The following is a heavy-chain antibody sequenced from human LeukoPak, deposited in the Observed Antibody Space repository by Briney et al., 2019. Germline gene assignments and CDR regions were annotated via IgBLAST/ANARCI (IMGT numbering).Heavy chain of an antibody. J-gene: IGHJ6*03. Sequence: GGSLRLSCAASGFTFDDYAMHWVRQAPGKGLEWVSGISWNSGSIGYADSVKGRFMISRDNAKNFLYVQMNSQRAEDTAMYYRSKAVRQTGPDVYYNYYNDVWGKGTTVTVSS. D-gene: IGHD1-14*01. CDR1: GFTFDDYA. CDR2: ISWNSGSI. CDR3: SKAVRQTGPDVYYNYYNDV. V-gene: IGHV3-9*01.